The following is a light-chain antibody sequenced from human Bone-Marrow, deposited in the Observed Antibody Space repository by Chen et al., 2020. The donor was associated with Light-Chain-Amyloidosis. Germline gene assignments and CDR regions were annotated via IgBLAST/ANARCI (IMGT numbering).Light chain of an antibody. CDR3: QYYGSNNVV. V-gene: IGLV6-57*01. CDR2: EDN. Sequence: NFMLTQPHSVSESPGKTVTISCTRSSDSIASNYVQWYQERPGSSPTIVIYEDNQKPSGVPDRFSGCNDTSSSSASLTASGLKTEGEADYYCQYYGSNNVVFGGGTKLTVL. J-gene: IGLJ2*01. CDR1: SDSIASNY.